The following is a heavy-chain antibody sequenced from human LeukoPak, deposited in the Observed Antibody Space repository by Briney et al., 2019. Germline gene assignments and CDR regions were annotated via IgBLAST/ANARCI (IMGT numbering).Heavy chain of an antibody. D-gene: IGHD6-19*01. CDR2: IYYSGST. V-gene: IGHV4-39*01. J-gene: IGHJ5*02. CDR1: GGSISSSSYY. Sequence: SETLSLTCTVSGGSISSSSYYWGWIRQPPGKGLEWIGSIYYSGSTYYNPSLKSRVTISVDTSKNQFSLKLSSVTAADTAVYYCARVLTPVAGPSRFDPWGQGTLVTVSS. CDR3: ARVLTPVAGPSRFDP.